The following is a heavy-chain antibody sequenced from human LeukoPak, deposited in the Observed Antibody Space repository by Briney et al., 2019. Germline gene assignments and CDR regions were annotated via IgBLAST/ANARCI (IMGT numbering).Heavy chain of an antibody. J-gene: IGHJ4*02. Sequence: SVKVSCKASGGTFSSYAISWVRQAPGQGLEWMGRIIPIFGTANYAQKFQGRVTITTDESTSTAYMELSSLRSEDTAVYYCARSRSSGWYLWDYWSQGTLVTVSS. CDR2: IIPIFGTA. CDR1: GGTFSSYA. D-gene: IGHD6-19*01. V-gene: IGHV1-69*05. CDR3: ARSRSSGWYLWDY.